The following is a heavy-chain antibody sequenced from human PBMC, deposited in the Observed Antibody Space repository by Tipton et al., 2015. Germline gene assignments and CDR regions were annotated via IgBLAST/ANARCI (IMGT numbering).Heavy chain of an antibody. D-gene: IGHD2-15*01. CDR2: IGSSTTTI. V-gene: IGHV3-48*01. Sequence: SLRLSCAASGFTFSPYSFNWVRQAPGKGLEWVSYIGSSTTTIYYADSVKGRFTISRDNAQNSLYLQMNSLRTEDTALYYCVKDITYCSGGSCFSGPYYYAMDVWGQGTTVTVSS. J-gene: IGHJ6*02. CDR3: VKDITYCSGGSCFSGPYYYAMDV. CDR1: GFTFSPYS.